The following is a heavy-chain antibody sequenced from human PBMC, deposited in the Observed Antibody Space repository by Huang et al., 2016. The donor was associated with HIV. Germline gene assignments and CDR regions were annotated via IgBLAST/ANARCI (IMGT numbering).Heavy chain of an antibody. D-gene: IGHD2-2*01. J-gene: IGHJ3*02. Sequence: QLHLQQSGPGLVRPSETLSLLCTVPGGSITSSNHYWGWIRQPPGKGLEGIGNFYYSGDAYYTPSLKNRVSISIDTSKSQFSLRLSSVIATDTAVYYCASGEYGKNAYDIWGQGTVVTVSA. V-gene: IGHV4-39*01. CDR1: GGSITSSNHY. CDR2: FYYSGDA. CDR3: ASGEYGKNAYDI.